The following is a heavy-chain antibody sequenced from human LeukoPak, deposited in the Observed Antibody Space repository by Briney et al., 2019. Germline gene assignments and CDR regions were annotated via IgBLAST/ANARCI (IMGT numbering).Heavy chain of an antibody. CDR2: IIPIFGTA. V-gene: IGHV1-69*05. J-gene: IGHJ3*02. Sequence: SVKVSCKASGGTFSSYAISWVRQAPGQGLEWMGRIIPIFGTADYAQKFQGRVTITTDESTSTAYMELSSLRSEDTAVYYCTSDVVPAAIVYAFDIWGQGTMVTVSS. CDR3: TSDVVPAAIVYAFDI. D-gene: IGHD2-2*02. CDR1: GGTFSSYA.